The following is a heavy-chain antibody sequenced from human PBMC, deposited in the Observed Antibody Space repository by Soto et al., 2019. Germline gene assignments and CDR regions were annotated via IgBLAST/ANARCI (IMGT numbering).Heavy chain of an antibody. Sequence: GGSLRLSCAASGFTFSSYSMNWVRQAPGKGLEWVSYISSSSSTIYYADSVKGRFTISRDNAKNSLYLQMNSLRDEDTAVYYCAREGEDILTGYYPDYWGQGTLVTVSS. CDR1: GFTFSSYS. V-gene: IGHV3-48*02. J-gene: IGHJ4*02. D-gene: IGHD3-9*01. CDR2: ISSSSSTI. CDR3: AREGEDILTGYYPDY.